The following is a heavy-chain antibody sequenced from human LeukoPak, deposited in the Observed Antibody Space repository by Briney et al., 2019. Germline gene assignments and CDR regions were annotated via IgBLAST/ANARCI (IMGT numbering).Heavy chain of an antibody. CDR3: ARDTGGGFDP. Sequence: GGSLGLSCAASGFNFRNYWISWVRQAPGKGLEWVANIKDDGRDKYYVDSVKGRFTISRDNARNSLSLQMNSLRVEDTAVYYCARDTGGGFDPWGQGTLVTVSS. V-gene: IGHV3-7*01. CDR1: GFNFRNYW. J-gene: IGHJ5*02. D-gene: IGHD1-1*01. CDR2: IKDDGRDK.